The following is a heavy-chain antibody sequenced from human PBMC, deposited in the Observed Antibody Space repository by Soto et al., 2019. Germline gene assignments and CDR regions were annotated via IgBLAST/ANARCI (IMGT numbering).Heavy chain of an antibody. CDR1: GGSISSGGYY. CDR2: IYYSGST. Sequence: QVQLQESGPGLVKPSQTLSLTCTVSGGSISSGGYYWSWIRQHPGKGLEWIGYIYYSGSTYYNPSLKSRVTISVDTSKNQFSLKLSSVTAADTAVYYCARQVRDSSASEDWFDPWGQGTLVTVSS. D-gene: IGHD6-6*01. CDR3: ARQVRDSSASEDWFDP. V-gene: IGHV4-31*03. J-gene: IGHJ5*02.